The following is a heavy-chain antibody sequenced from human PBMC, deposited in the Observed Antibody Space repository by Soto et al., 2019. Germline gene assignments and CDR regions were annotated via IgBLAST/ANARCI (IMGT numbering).Heavy chain of an antibody. D-gene: IGHD3-3*02. CDR1: GGSISSSNW. J-gene: IGHJ6*01. CDR2: IYHSGST. Sequence: PSETLSLTCAVSGGSISSSNWWSWVRQPPGKGLEWIGEIYHSGSTNYNPSLKSRVTISVDKSKNQFSLKLSSVTAADTAVYYCVRVSGRYYDGMVVWGQGISDTVSA. CDR3: VRVSGRYYDGMVV. V-gene: IGHV4-4*02.